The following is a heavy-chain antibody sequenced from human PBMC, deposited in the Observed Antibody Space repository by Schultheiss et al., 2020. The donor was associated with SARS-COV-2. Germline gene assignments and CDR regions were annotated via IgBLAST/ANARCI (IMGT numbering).Heavy chain of an antibody. J-gene: IGHJ5*02. CDR2: ISAYNGNT. Sequence: ASVKVSCKASGYTFTSYGISWVRQAPGQGLEWMGWISAYNGNTNYAQKLQGRVTMTTDISTSTAYMELRSLRSDDTAVYYCALGYCSGGSCYSFDPWGQGTLVTVSS. CDR1: GYTFTSYG. D-gene: IGHD2-15*01. V-gene: IGHV1-18*01. CDR3: ALGYCSGGSCYSFDP.